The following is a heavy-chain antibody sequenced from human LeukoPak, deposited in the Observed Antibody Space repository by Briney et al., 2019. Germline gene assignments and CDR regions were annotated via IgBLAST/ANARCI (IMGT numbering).Heavy chain of an antibody. J-gene: IGHJ4*02. Sequence: SETLSVTCTVSGYSISSGFYWGWIRQPPGKGLECIGSIYHSGSTYYNPSLKSRVTISVDTSKNQLSLNLSSVTAADTAMYYCARAVGTSRNFFDYWGQGTLVTVSS. CDR2: IYHSGST. D-gene: IGHD4-23*01. CDR3: ARAVGTSRNFFDY. V-gene: IGHV4-38-2*02. CDR1: GYSISSGFY.